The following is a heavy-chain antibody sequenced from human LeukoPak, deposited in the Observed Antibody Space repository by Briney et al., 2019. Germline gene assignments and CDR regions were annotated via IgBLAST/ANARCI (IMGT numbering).Heavy chain of an antibody. Sequence: GGSLRLSCAASGFTFSDYYMSWIRQAPGKGLEWVSYISSSGSTIYYADSVKGRFTISGDSSKNVLYLQMNSLRAEDTAVYYCANLPYDSSGYWAYFDNWGQGTLVTVSS. CDR3: ANLPYDSSGYWAYFDN. CDR2: ISSSGSTI. CDR1: GFTFSDYY. J-gene: IGHJ4*02. V-gene: IGHV3-11*01. D-gene: IGHD3-22*01.